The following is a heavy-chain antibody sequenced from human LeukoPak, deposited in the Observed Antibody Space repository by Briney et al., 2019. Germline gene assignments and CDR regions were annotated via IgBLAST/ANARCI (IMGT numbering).Heavy chain of an antibody. Sequence: SQTLSLTFAISADSVSSNSAAWDWIRQAPSRGLEWLGRTYYRSKWFNEYALSVKSRITIKPDTSKNQFTLQLNSVTPEDTAVYYCARARGYLENWGQGTLVTVSS. CDR3: ARARGYLEN. V-gene: IGHV6-1*01. D-gene: IGHD6-13*01. CDR1: ADSVSSNSAA. J-gene: IGHJ4*02. CDR2: TYYRSKWFN.